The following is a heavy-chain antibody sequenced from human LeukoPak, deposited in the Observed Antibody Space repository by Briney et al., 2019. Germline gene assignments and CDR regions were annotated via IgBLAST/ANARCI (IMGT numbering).Heavy chain of an antibody. J-gene: IGHJ4*02. Sequence: EGSLRLSCAASGFTFSSYSMNWVRQAPGKGLEWVSSISSSSSYIYYADSVKGRFTISRDNAKNSLYLQMNSLRAEDTAVYYCARDFPYCSSTSCYSEQSGPDYWGQGTLVTVSS. CDR2: ISSSSSYI. CDR3: ARDFPYCSSTSCYSEQSGPDY. V-gene: IGHV3-21*01. D-gene: IGHD2-2*02. CDR1: GFTFSSYS.